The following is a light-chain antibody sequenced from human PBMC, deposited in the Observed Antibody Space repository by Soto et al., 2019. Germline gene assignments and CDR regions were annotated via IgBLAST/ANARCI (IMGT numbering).Light chain of an antibody. CDR1: QIVSSRY. V-gene: IGKV3-20*01. J-gene: IGKJ2*01. CDR3: KKYDSSLYT. Sequence: EIVLTQSPGTLSLSPGERATLSCRASQIVSSRYLAWYQQKPGQAPRLLIYAESSRATGIPDRFSGSGSGTDFTLTISRLEPEDFAVYYCKKYDSSLYTFGQGTTMEIK. CDR2: AES.